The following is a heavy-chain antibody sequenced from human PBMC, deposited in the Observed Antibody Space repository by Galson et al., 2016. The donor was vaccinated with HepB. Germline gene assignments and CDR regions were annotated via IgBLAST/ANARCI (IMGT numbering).Heavy chain of an antibody. CDR2: INAGNGNT. J-gene: IGHJ5*02. CDR3: ARGMPLIPMVRGFNWFDP. V-gene: IGHV1-3*01. D-gene: IGHD3-10*01. Sequence: SVKVSCKASGYTFTSYAMQWVRQAPGQRLEWMGWINAGNGNTKHSQKFQGRVTITRDTSATTVYMELSSLRSEDTALYYCARGMPLIPMVRGFNWFDPWGQGTLVTVSS. CDR1: GYTFTSYA.